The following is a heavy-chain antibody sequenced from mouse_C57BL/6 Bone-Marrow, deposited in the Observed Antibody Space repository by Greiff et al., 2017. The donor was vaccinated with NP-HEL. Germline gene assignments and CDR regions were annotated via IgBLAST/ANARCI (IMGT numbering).Heavy chain of an antibody. CDR3: ARSSYYYGSSYGYAMDY. D-gene: IGHD1-1*01. CDR2: INPNNGGT. CDR1: GYTFTDYN. Sequence: EVQLQQSGPELVKPGASVKIPCKASGYTFTDYNMDWVKQSHGKSLEWIGDINPNNGGTIYNQKFKGKATLTVDKSSSTAYMELRSLTSEDTAVYYCARSSYYYGSSYGYAMDYWGQGTSVTVSS. J-gene: IGHJ4*01. V-gene: IGHV1-18*01.